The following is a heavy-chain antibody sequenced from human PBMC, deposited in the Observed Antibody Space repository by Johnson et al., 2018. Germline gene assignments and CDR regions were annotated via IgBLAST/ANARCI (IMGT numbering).Heavy chain of an antibody. CDR2: INIDERRT. V-gene: IGHV3-74*01. CDR1: GFSFSNYW. CDR3: ARARGGAYVDYMDG. J-gene: IGHJ6*03. Sequence: EVQLVETGGGLVQXGGSLRLXCAASGFSFSNYWMHWVRQPPGKGLVWVSRINIDERRTTYADSVKGRFTIARANAKNTLYLQMNSLRAEDRAVYYCARARGGAYVDYMDGWGKGTTVTVSS. D-gene: IGHD3-16*01.